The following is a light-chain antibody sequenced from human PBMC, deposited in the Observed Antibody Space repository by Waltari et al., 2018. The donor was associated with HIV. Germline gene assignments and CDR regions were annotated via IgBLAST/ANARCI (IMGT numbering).Light chain of an antibody. Sequence: QVVLTQPPSASASLGASVKLTCTLSSGHINYVIAWHQQQPPKGPRFLMKLNSDGRHSKGDGIPVRFSGSSSGAERYLPISSLQSEDEADYFCQTWGTGIQVFGGGTRLTVL. V-gene: IGLV4-69*01. CDR1: SGHINYV. CDR2: LNSDGRH. CDR3: QTWGTGIQV. J-gene: IGLJ2*01.